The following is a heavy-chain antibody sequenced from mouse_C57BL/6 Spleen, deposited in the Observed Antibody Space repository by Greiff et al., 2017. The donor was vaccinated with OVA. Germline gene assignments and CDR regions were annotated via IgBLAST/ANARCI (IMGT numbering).Heavy chain of an antibody. CDR1: GYTFTSYW. CDR3: ARSTTVVAASYYFDY. CDR2: IYPGSGST. Sequence: QVQLQQPGAELVKPGASVKMSCKASGYTFTSYWITWVKQRPGQGLEWIGDIYPGSGSTNYNEKFKSKATLTVDTSSSTAYMQLSSLTSEDSAVYYCARSTTVVAASYYFDYWGQGTTLTVSS. D-gene: IGHD1-1*01. V-gene: IGHV1-55*01. J-gene: IGHJ2*01.